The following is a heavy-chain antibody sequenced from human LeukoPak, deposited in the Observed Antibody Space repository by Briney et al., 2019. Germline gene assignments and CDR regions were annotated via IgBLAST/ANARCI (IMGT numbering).Heavy chain of an antibody. D-gene: IGHD2-2*01. CDR3: ARTRSTSPRSSMDV. Sequence: SETLSLTCTVSGGSISSYYWSWIRQPSGKGLEWIGYIYYSGSTNYNPSLKSRVTISVDTSKNQFSLKLSSVTAADTAVYYCARTRSTSPRSSMDVWGQGTTVTVSS. CDR1: GGSISSYY. CDR2: IYYSGST. V-gene: IGHV4-59*01. J-gene: IGHJ6*02.